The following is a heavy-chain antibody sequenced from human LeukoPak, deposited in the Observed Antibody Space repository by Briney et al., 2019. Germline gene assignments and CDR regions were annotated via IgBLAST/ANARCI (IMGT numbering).Heavy chain of an antibody. J-gene: IGHJ3*02. CDR3: ARVSVTTGLAFDI. V-gene: IGHV4-34*01. CDR2: INHSGST. CDR1: GGSFSGYY. Sequence: PSETLSLTCAVYGGSFSGYYWSWIRQPPGKGLEWIGEINHSGSTNYTPSLKSRVTISVDRSKNQFSLKLSSVTAADTAVYYCARVSVTTGLAFDIWGQGTMVTVSS. D-gene: IGHD4-17*01.